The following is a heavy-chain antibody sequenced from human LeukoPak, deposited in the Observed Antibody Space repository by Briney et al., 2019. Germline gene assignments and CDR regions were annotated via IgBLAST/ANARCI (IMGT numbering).Heavy chain of an antibody. V-gene: IGHV3-30*02. D-gene: IGHD3-22*01. J-gene: IGHJ4*02. CDR3: ASRKETYYYDSSGYPLLDY. CDR2: IRYDGSNK. CDR1: GFTFSSYG. Sequence: GGSLRLSCAASGFTFSSYGMHWVRQAPGKGLEWVAFIRYDGSNKYYADSVKGRFTISRDNSKNTLYLQMNSLRAEDTAVYYCASRKETYYYDSSGYPLLDYWGQGTLVTVSS.